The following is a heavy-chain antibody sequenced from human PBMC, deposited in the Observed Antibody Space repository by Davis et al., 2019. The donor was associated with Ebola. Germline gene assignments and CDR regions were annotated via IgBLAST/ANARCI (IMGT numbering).Heavy chain of an antibody. CDR2: ISSDNLHI. CDR1: GFSFSAYS. D-gene: IGHD6-13*01. J-gene: IGHJ4*02. Sequence: GESLKISCAGSGFSFSAYSMNWVRQAPGKGLEWVSAISSDNLHIYYADSVKGRFTISRDNAKNSVYLQMNSLRAEDTAVYYCARVGGGGHSSTWYASVIDYWGQGTLVTVSS. V-gene: IGHV3-21*01. CDR3: ARVGGGGHSSTWYASVIDY.